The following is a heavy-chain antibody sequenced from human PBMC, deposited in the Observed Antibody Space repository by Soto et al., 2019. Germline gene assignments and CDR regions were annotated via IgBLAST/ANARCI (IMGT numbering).Heavy chain of an antibody. Sequence: QVQLRESGPGLVKPSETLSLTCAVSGGYISDNTWWTWVRQPPGKGLEWIGEIYHSGATNYNPSLKSRVAMSVDRSKNPFSLMLNSVTAADTAVYYGSRGGTGFLEYWGQGTPVNVSS. V-gene: IGHV4-4*02. CDR3: SRGGTGFLEY. D-gene: IGHD1-1*01. CDR1: GGYISDNTW. J-gene: IGHJ4*02. CDR2: IYHSGAT.